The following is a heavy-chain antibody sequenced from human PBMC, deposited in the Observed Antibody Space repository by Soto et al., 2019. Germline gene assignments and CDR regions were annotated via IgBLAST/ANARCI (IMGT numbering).Heavy chain of an antibody. V-gene: IGHV1-69*01. CDR1: GGTSNRFA. CDR3: ATGRGSAGFDS. D-gene: IGHD3-16*01. Sequence: QVQLVQSGTEVKKPGSSVRVSCKASGGTSNRFAFSWVRQAPGQGLEWMGGSIPIFGTANYAPRVQGRATITADASTSTGYMEMSGLRSDATATYYCATGRGSAGFDSWGQGTQVLVSS. CDR2: SIPIFGTA. J-gene: IGHJ4*02.